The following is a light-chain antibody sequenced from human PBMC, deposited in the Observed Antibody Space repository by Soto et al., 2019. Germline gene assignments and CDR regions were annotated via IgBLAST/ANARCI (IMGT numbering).Light chain of an antibody. CDR3: LRYNSVFGAFT. CDR2: AAS. V-gene: IGKV1-27*01. Sequence: DIQMTQSPASLSASVGDRVTITCRASQDISNYLAWYQQRAGKVPKLLIYAASTLQSGVPSRFSGSGSGTDFTLTISSLQPEDVATYYCLRYNSVFGAFTFGPGTIVDIK. J-gene: IGKJ3*01. CDR1: QDISNY.